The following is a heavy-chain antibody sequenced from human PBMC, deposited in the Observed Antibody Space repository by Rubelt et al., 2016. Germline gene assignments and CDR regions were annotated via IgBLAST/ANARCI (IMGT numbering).Heavy chain of an antibody. J-gene: IGHJ4*02. V-gene: IGHV1-69*02. CDR2: IIPILGIA. Sequence: SWVRQAPGQGLEWMGRIIPILGIANYAQKFQGRVTITADKSTSTAYMELSSLMSEDTAVYYCARCGTGLETLHYFDYWGQGTLVTVSS. D-gene: IGHD3/OR15-3a*01. CDR3: ARCGTGLETLHYFDY.